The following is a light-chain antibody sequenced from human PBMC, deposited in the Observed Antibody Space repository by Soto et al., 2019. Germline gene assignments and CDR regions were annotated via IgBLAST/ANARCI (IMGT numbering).Light chain of an antibody. V-gene: IGKV4-1*01. CDR1: QSVSYSSNDRNF. CDR3: HQYYRSPWT. CDR2: WAS. Sequence: DIELTQSPDSLAVSPGERATISCKSSQSVSYSSNDRNFVAWYQQKAGQSPKLLLHWASIRESGVPDRFSGSASGTDFTLTIGGLQAEDVAVYYCHQYYRSPWTFGQGTRVEIK. J-gene: IGKJ1*01.